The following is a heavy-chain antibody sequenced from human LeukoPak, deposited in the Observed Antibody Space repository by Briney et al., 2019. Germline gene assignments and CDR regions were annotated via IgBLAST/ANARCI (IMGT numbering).Heavy chain of an antibody. J-gene: IGHJ4*02. CDR1: EFTFSTYA. V-gene: IGHV3-23*01. CDR2: ISDSGGNT. CDR3: AKAHSGSYF. Sequence: GGSLRLSCAASEFTFSTYAMSWVRQAPGRGLEWISTISDSGGNTFYADSVKGRFTISRDNSKNTLYLQMNSLRAEDTAIYYCAKAHSGSYFWGQGNPGHRLL. D-gene: IGHD1-26*01.